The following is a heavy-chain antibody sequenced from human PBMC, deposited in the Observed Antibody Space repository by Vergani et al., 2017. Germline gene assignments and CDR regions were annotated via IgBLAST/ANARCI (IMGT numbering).Heavy chain of an antibody. V-gene: IGHV4-59*01. J-gene: IGHJ5*02. Sequence: QVRLQESGPGLVKPSETLSLTCSVSGGSMSGYYWSWIRQPPGKELEWIGYMYHSGSTNYNPSLATRVTISGDTSKNQFSLKLNSVTAADTAVYYCGRVADFYGLGSRLLDLWGQGILVTGSS. CDR3: GRVADFYGLGSRLLDL. CDR1: GGSMSGYY. D-gene: IGHD3-10*01. CDR2: MYHSGST.